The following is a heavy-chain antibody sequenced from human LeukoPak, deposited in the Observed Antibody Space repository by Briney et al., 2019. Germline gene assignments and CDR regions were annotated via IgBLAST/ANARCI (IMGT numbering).Heavy chain of an antibody. V-gene: IGHV4-59*01. Sequence: SETLSLTCTVSGGSISSYYWSWIRQPPGKGLEWIGYIYYSGSTNYNPSLKSRVTISVDTSKNQFSLKLSSVTAADTAVYYCARDLGPHYGMDVWGQGTTVTVSS. CDR2: IYYSGST. CDR1: GGSISSYY. J-gene: IGHJ6*02. CDR3: ARDLGPHYGMDV.